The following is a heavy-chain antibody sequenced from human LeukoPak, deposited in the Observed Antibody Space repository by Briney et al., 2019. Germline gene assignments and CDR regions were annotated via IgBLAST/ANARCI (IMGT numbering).Heavy chain of an antibody. V-gene: IGHV3-23*01. CDR3: AKDRALAAYDFWSGYYDYGY. J-gene: IGHJ4*02. Sequence: GGSLRLSCAASGFTFSSYAMSWVRQAPGKGLEWVSAISGSGGSTYYADSVKGRFTTSRDNSKNTLYLQMNSLRAEDTAVYYCAKDRALAAYDFWSGYYDYGYWGQGTLVTVSS. CDR2: ISGSGGST. CDR1: GFTFSSYA. D-gene: IGHD3-3*01.